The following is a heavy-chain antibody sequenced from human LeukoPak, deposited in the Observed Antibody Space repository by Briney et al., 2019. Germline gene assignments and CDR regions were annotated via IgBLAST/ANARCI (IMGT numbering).Heavy chain of an antibody. V-gene: IGHV4-59*01. CDR2: IYNSGST. CDR1: GDSINTYY. J-gene: IGHJ5*02. Sequence: SETLSLTCTVSGDSINTYYWSWIRQPPGKGLEWIGYIYNSGSTKYNPSLKSRVTISVDTSKNQFSLRLSSVTAADTAVYYCARDSDSRGPPQKMYNWFDPWGQGTLVTVSS. D-gene: IGHD3-22*01. CDR3: ARDSDSRGPPQKMYNWFDP.